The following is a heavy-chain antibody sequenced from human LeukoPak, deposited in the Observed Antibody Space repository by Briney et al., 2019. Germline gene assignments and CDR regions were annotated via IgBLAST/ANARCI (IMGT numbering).Heavy chain of an antibody. CDR2: IYTSGST. D-gene: IGHD3-3*01. V-gene: IGHV4-4*09. J-gene: IGHJ5*02. CDR1: GGSISSYY. Sequence: SETLSLTCTVSGGSISSYYWSWIRQPPGKGLEWIGYIYTSGSTNYNSSLKSRVTISVDTSKNQFSLKLSSVTAADTAVYYCARSGLRFLEWPPFDPWGQGTLVTVSS. CDR3: ARSGLRFLEWPPFDP.